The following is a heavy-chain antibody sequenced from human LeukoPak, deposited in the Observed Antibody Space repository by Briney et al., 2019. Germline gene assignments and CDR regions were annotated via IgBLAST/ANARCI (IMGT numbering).Heavy chain of an antibody. CDR2: INPNTGGT. CDR3: ARVPYSSGWYNFDY. CDR1: VYTFTGYY. J-gene: IGHJ4*02. D-gene: IGHD6-19*01. V-gene: IGHV1-2*02. Sequence: ASVRVSCKASVYTFTGYYLHWVRQAPGQRLEWLGWINPNTGGTNYAQKFQGRVTMTRDTSISTAYMELSSLRSDDTAVYYCARVPYSSGWYNFDYWGQGTLVTVSS.